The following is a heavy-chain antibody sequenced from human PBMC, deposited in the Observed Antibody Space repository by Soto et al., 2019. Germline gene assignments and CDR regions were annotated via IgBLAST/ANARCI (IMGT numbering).Heavy chain of an antibody. Sequence: SETLSRSCTVSGGSISSSSYYWGWIRQPPGKGLEWIGSIYYSGSTYYNPSLKSRVTISVDTSKNQFSLKLSSVTAADTAVYYCARRTVTTLDFDYWGQGTLVTVSS. CDR1: GGSISSSSYY. J-gene: IGHJ4*02. V-gene: IGHV4-39*01. D-gene: IGHD4-17*01. CDR3: ARRTVTTLDFDY. CDR2: IYYSGST.